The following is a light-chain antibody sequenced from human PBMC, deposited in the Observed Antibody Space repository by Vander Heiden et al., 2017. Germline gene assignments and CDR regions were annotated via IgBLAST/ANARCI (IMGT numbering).Light chain of an antibody. CDR3: QQLDSYPRVT. J-gene: IGKJ3*01. CDR1: QGLSTY. Sequence: DIQLTQSPSFLSASVGDRVLITCRASQGLSTYLAWYQQRPGKAPKLLIYAASTLQSGVPSRFSGSGSGTEFTLTINSLQPEDFATYYCQQLDSYPRVTFGPGTKVDI. CDR2: AAS. V-gene: IGKV1-9*01.